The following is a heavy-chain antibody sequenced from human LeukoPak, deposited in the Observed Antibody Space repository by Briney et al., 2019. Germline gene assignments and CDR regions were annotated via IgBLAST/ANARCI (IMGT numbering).Heavy chain of an antibody. CDR2: IKQDGNEK. CDR3: ARGTTGRETYYYDSSGQLDY. Sequence: GGSLRLSCAASGFTFNNFWMNWVRQAPGKGLEWVANIKQDGNEKYYVDSVKGRFTISRDDAKDSLFLQMNSLRAEDTAVYYCARGTTGRETYYYDSSGQLDYWGQGTLVTVSS. D-gene: IGHD3-22*01. J-gene: IGHJ4*02. V-gene: IGHV3-7*01. CDR1: GFTFNNFW.